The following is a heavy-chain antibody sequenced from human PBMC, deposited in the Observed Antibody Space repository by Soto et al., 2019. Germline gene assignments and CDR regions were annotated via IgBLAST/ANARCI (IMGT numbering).Heavy chain of an antibody. D-gene: IGHD3-10*01. Sequence: EVQLVESGGGLVKPGGSLRLSCAASGFTFSSYSMNWVRQAPGNGLEWVSSISSSSSYLYYADSVKGRFTISRDNSKNSLYLQMNSLGAEDTAVYYCARDSPHAGVSNIVRGVNRFDLWCQGTLVTVSS. CDR1: GFTFSSYS. CDR2: ISSSSSYL. J-gene: IGHJ5*02. V-gene: IGHV3-21*01. CDR3: ARDSPHAGVSNIVRGVNRFDL.